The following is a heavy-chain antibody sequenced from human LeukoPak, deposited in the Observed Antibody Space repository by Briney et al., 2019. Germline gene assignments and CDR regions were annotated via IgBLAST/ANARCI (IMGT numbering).Heavy chain of an antibody. J-gene: IGHJ3*02. CDR2: MNPNSGNT. Sequence: ASVKVSCKASGYTFTSYDINWVRQATGQGLEWMGWMNPNSGNTGYAQKFQGRVTITRNTSISTAYMELSSLRSEDTAVYYCARGWDSGSYFYDAFDIWGQGTMVTVSS. CDR1: GYTFTSYD. V-gene: IGHV1-8*03. D-gene: IGHD1-26*01. CDR3: ARGWDSGSYFYDAFDI.